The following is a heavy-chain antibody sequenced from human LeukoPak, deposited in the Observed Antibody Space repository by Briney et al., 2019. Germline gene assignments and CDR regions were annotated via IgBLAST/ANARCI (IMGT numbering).Heavy chain of an antibody. CDR1: GGSISSYY. CDR3: AREGGYDQIDY. V-gene: IGHV4-59*01. J-gene: IGHJ4*02. D-gene: IGHD5-12*01. CDR2: IYYRGST. Sequence: SETLSLTCTVSGGSISSYYWSWIRQPPGKGLEWIGYIYYRGSTNYNPSLKSRVTISVDTSKNQFSLKLSSVTAADTAVYYCAREGGYDQIDYWGQGTLVTVSS.